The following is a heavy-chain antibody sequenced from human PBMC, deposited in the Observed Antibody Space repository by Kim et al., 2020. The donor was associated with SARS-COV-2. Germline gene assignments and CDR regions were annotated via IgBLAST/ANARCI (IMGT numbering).Heavy chain of an antibody. CDR1: GFTFSSYS. CDR3: ASPSSPLPDCSSTSCYWYYFDY. D-gene: IGHD2-2*01. CDR2: ISSSSYI. Sequence: GGSLRLSCAASGFTFSSYSMNWVRQAPGKGLEWVSSISSSSYIYYADSVKGRFTISRDNAKNSLYLQMNSRRAEDTAVYYCASPSSPLPDCSSTSCYWYYFDYWGQGTLVTVSS. V-gene: IGHV3-21*01. J-gene: IGHJ4*02.